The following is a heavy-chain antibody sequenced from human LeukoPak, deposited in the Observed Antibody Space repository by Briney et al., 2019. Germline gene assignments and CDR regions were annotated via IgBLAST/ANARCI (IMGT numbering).Heavy chain of an antibody. CDR3: ARELRRDDC. Sequence: GASVKVSCKASGYTFTSYDINWVRQATGQGLEWMGCMNPNSGDTGHAQKFQGRVTMTWDTSISTAYMELSSLRSEDTAMYYCARELRRDDCWGQGTLVTVSS. J-gene: IGHJ4*02. CDR1: GYTFTSYD. CDR2: MNPNSGDT. D-gene: IGHD2-21*01. V-gene: IGHV1-8*01.